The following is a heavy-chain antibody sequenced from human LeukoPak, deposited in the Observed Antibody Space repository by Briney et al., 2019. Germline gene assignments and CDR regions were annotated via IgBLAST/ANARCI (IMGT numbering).Heavy chain of an antibody. D-gene: IGHD3-22*01. CDR1: GLTISNNW. CDR2: IKQDESEK. CDR3: AREMTAITMIVVVIKRGAFDI. Sequence: PGGSLRLSCADSGLTISNNWMSWVRQAPGKGLEWVANIKQDESEKYYVDSVKGRFTISRDNAKNSLYLQMNSLRAEDTAVYYCAREMTAITMIVVVIKRGAFDIWGQGTMVTVSS. V-gene: IGHV3-7*01. J-gene: IGHJ3*02.